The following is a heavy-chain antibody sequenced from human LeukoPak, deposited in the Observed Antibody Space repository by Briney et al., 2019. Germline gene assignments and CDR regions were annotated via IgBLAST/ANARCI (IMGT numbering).Heavy chain of an antibody. CDR1: GGSISSYH. Sequence: PSETLSLTCTVSGGSISSYHWSWIRQPPGKGLEWIGYIYYSGSTNYNPSLKSRVTISVDTSKNQFSLKLSSVTAADTAVYYCARGSAGTHYWYFDLWGRGTLVTVSS. D-gene: IGHD6-13*01. CDR2: IYYSGST. CDR3: ARGSAGTHYWYFDL. J-gene: IGHJ2*01. V-gene: IGHV4-59*01.